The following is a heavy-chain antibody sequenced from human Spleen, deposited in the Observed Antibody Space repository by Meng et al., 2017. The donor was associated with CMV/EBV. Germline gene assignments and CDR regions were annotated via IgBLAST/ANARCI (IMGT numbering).Heavy chain of an antibody. J-gene: IGHJ4*02. V-gene: IGHV3-48*03. CDR2: ISSGGNNI. CDR1: GFSFSGYE. Sequence: GESLKISCAASGFSFSGYEMNWVRQAPGKGLEWVSYISSGGNNIYYADSVKGRFTVSRDNAKNSLSLQMDSLRVEDTAVYYCARENYRSGWSDYWGQGTLVTVSS. CDR3: ARENYRSGWSDY. D-gene: IGHD6-19*01.